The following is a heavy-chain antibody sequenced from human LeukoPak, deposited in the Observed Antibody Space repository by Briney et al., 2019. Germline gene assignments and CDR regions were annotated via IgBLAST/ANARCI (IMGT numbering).Heavy chain of an antibody. CDR1: GGSISSYY. J-gene: IGHJ4*02. CDR2: IYYSGST. D-gene: IGHD3-16*01. V-gene: IGHV4-59*08. CDR3: ARHKFMIGIDN. Sequence: SETLSLTCTVSGGSISSYYWSWIRQPPGKGLEWIGYIYYSGSTNYNPSLKSRVTISVDTSKNQFSLKLGSVTAADTAVYYCARHKFMIGIDNWGQGTLVTVSS.